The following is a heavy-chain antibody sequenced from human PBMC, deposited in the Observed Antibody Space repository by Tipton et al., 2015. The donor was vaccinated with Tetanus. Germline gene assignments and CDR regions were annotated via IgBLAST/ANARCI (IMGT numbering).Heavy chain of an antibody. V-gene: IGHV4-30-4*01. Sequence: TLSLTCTVSGDSVSTGNFYWSWIRQPPGKGLEWIGYICYSGSTYYNPSLKGRVTVSLDTSKNQFSLKLSSVTAADTAVYYCARGTGDYWGQGTLVTVSS. J-gene: IGHJ4*02. CDR3: ARGTGDY. CDR1: GDSVSTGNFY. CDR2: ICYSGST. D-gene: IGHD1-14*01.